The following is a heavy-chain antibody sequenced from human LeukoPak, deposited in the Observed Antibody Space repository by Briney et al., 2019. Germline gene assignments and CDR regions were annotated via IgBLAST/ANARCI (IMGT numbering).Heavy chain of an antibody. CDR1: GYTFTSCG. D-gene: IGHD3-10*01. CDR2: ISAHNGNT. V-gene: IGHV1-18*04. CDR3: AREGGFGELYNWFDP. J-gene: IGHJ5*02. Sequence: ASVKVSCKASGYTFTSCGISWVRQAPGQGLEWMGWISAHNGNTNYAQKLQGRVTMTTDTSTSTAYMELRSLRSDDTAVYYCAREGGFGELYNWFDPWGQGTLVTVSS.